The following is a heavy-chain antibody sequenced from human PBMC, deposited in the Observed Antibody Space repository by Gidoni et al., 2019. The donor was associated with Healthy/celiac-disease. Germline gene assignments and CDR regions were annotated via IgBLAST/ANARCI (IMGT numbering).Heavy chain of an antibody. CDR2: MNPNSGNT. V-gene: IGHV1-8*01. D-gene: IGHD2-2*02. CDR3: ARVVPAAIRRYGMDV. Sequence: QVQLVQSGAEVKTPGASVKVSCTASGDTFTSDDINWVRQATGHGLEWMGWMNPNSGNTGYAQKFQGRVTMTRNTSICTAYMELSSLRSEDTAVYYCARVVPAAIRRYGMDVWGQGTTVTVSS. J-gene: IGHJ6*02. CDR1: GDTFTSDD.